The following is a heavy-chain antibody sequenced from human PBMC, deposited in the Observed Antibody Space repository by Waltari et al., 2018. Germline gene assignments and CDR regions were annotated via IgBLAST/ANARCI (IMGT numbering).Heavy chain of an antibody. V-gene: IGHV3-74*01. CDR3: ARAGRYGSSWYF. Sequence: EVQLVESGGGLVQPGGSLRLSCAASGFTFSSSWMHWVRQAPGKGLVWVSRITSDVSHTSDEDTVKGRFTSSTDNAKNPLYLQMNSLRAEDTAVYYCARAGRYGSSWYFWGQGTLVTVSS. CDR1: GFTFSSSW. CDR2: ITSDVSHT. J-gene: IGHJ4*02. D-gene: IGHD6-13*01.